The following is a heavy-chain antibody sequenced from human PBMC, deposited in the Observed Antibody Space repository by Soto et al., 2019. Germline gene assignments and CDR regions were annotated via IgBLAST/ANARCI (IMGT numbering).Heavy chain of an antibody. J-gene: IGHJ6*02. Sequence: QVQVVQSGVEVRRPGSSVKVSCKASGDTFKNCVISWVRQAPGQGLEWMGGIIPLFGTTDFAQRFKGRLGITTDESTTTAYMELSRLRSEDTATYYCAAELGFGKLSVVWGQGTTVIVSS. CDR1: GDTFKNCV. CDR3: AAELGFGKLSVV. D-gene: IGHD3-10*01. CDR2: IIPLFGTT. V-gene: IGHV1-69*01.